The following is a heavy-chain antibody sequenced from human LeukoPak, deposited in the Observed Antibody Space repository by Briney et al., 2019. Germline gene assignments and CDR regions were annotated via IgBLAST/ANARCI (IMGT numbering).Heavy chain of an antibody. Sequence: SETLSLTCTVSGGSISSSSYYWGWIRQPPGKGLEWIGSIYYSGSTYYNPSLKSRVTISVDTSKNQFSLKLSSVTAADTAVYYCARDSTGYGYEEWYWGQGTLVTVSS. V-gene: IGHV4-39*02. CDR3: ARDSTGYGYEEWY. CDR2: IYYSGST. CDR1: GGSISSSSYY. J-gene: IGHJ4*02. D-gene: IGHD5-18*01.